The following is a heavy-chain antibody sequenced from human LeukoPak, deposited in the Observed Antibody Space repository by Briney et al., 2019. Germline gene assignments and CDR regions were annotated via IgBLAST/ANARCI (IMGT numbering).Heavy chain of an antibody. CDR3: AKRPAKYYYDSSGYYHDY. CDR1: GFTFSSYA. V-gene: IGHV3-23*01. D-gene: IGHD3-22*01. CDR2: ISGSGGST. J-gene: IGHJ4*02. Sequence: GGSLGLSCAASGFTFSSYAMSWVRQAPGKGLEWVSAISGSGGSTYYADSVKGRFTISRDNSKNTLYLQMNSLRAEDTAVYYCAKRPAKYYYDSSGYYHDYWGQGTLVTVPS.